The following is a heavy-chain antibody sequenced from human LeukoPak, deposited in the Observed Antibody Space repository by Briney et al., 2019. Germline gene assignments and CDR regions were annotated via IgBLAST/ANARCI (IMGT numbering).Heavy chain of an antibody. D-gene: IGHD6-19*01. CDR3: AKQGAGIRD. CDR1: EFSVGSNY. Sequence: GGSLRLSCAASEFSVGSNYMTWVRQAPGKGLEWVSLIYSGGSTYYADSVKGRFTISRDNSKNTLYLQMNSLRAEDTAVYYCAKQGAGIRDWGQGTLVTVSS. CDR2: IYSGGST. V-gene: IGHV3-66*01. J-gene: IGHJ4*02.